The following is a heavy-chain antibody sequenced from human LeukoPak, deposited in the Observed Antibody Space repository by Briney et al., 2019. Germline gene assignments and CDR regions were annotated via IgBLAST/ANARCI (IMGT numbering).Heavy chain of an antibody. CDR1: GFTFSTYA. CDR3: AKARSSSWYSPFDY. CDR2: ISGGGETT. J-gene: IGHJ4*02. Sequence: GGTLRLSCAASGFTFSTYAMSWVRQAPGKGLEWVSSISGGGETTHYAESVKGRFTISRDNSKNTLYLQMNSLRAEDTAVYYCAKARSSSWYSPFDYWGQGTLVTVSS. V-gene: IGHV3-23*01. D-gene: IGHD6-13*01.